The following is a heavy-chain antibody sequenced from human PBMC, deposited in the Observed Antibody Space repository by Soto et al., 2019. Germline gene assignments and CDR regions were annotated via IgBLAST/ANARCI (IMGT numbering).Heavy chain of an antibody. D-gene: IGHD5-12*01. J-gene: IGHJ4*02. V-gene: IGHV3-23*01. CDR3: ATGLRSVYGPFDS. CDR1: GFSFSNYGFIFSNYG. Sequence: GGSLRLSCAASGFSFSNYGFIFSNYGMNWVRQAPGKGLEWVAGISGSGASTYYADSVRGRFTISRDNSKDTLHLQMNSLRGEDTAIYYCATGLRSVYGPFDSWGQGTLVTVSS. CDR2: ISGSGAST.